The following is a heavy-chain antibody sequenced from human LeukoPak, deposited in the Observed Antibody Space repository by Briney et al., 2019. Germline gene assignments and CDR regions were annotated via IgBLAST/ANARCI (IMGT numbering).Heavy chain of an antibody. CDR1: GLXASTNY. J-gene: IGHJ4*02. V-gene: IGHV3-53*01. Sequence: PGGSLTLSCSFSGLXASTNYMAWVRPAPGKGLQWISFIYGGGNTLYADSVMGRFSISRDNPKTTLYLQMNSLRAEDTAVYYCATGGRSGMAFDFWGQGTLVTVSS. CDR3: ATGGRSGMAFDF. D-gene: IGHD5-24*01. CDR2: IYGGGNT.